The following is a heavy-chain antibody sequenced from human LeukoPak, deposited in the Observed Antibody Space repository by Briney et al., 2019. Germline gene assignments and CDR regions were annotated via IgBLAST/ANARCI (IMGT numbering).Heavy chain of an antibody. D-gene: IGHD3-22*01. CDR1: GGSISSGDYY. CDR2: IYYSGST. J-gene: IGHJ3*02. V-gene: IGHV4-30-4*01. Sequence: PSETLSLTCTVSGGSISSGDYYWSWIRQPPGKGLEWIGYIYYSGSTNYNPSLKSRVTISVDTSKNQFSLKLSSVTAADTAVYYCARPRYYDSSGSDDAFDTWGQGTMVTVSS. CDR3: ARPRYYDSSGSDDAFDT.